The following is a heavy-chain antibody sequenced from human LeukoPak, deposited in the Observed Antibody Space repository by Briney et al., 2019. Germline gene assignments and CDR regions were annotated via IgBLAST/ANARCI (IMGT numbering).Heavy chain of an antibody. D-gene: IGHD6-13*01. CDR3: AKDHYEQQLVYDAFDI. V-gene: IGHV3-23*01. J-gene: IGHJ3*02. CDR2: ISGSGGST. Sequence: QPGGSLRLSCAASGFTFSSYAMSWVRQAPGKGLEWVSAISGSGGSTYYADSVKGRFTISRDNSKNTLYLQMNSLRAEDTAVYYCAKDHYEQQLVYDAFDIWGQGTMVTASS. CDR1: GFTFSSYA.